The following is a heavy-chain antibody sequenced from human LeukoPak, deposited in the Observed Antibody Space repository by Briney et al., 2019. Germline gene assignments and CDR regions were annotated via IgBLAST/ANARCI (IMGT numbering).Heavy chain of an antibody. CDR3: ATWGSGWYYHFDY. CDR1: GYTLTELS. D-gene: IGHD6-19*01. Sequence: ASVKVSCKVSGYTLTELSMHWVRQAPGKGPEGMGGFDPEDGETIYAQKFQGRVTMTEDTSTDTAYMELSSLRSEDTAVYYCATWGSGWYYHFDYWGQGTLVTVSS. CDR2: FDPEDGET. V-gene: IGHV1-24*01. J-gene: IGHJ4*02.